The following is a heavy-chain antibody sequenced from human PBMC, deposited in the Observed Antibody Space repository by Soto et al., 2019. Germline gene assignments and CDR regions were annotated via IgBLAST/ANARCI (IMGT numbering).Heavy chain of an antibody. CDR1: GYTFTNYG. Sequence: QVQVVQSGDEVKKPGASVKVSCKASGYTFTNYGFSWVRQAPGQGLEGMGWISGYNGNTKYAEKFQGRVTMTTATSTRTAHMELRSLRSDATAVYYCAREGQAPYYYYGMDVWGQGNAVTVSS. CDR2: ISGYNGNT. CDR3: AREGQAPYYYYGMDV. J-gene: IGHJ6*02. V-gene: IGHV1-18*01.